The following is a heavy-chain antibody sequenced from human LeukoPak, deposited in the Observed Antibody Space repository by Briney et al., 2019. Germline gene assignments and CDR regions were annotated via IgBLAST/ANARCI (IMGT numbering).Heavy chain of an antibody. J-gene: IGHJ4*02. Sequence: GGSLRLSCEASGFTFSNYAMSWVRQAPGKGLEWVSTVTASARRTYYADSVQGRFTISRDNSNNPLFLQVNSLRADDTAVYHWAKWGFSDRSAANFHSWGQGTLVTVSS. D-gene: IGHD3-22*01. V-gene: IGHV3-23*01. CDR1: GFTFSNYA. CDR2: VTASARRT. CDR3: AKWGFSDRSAANFHS.